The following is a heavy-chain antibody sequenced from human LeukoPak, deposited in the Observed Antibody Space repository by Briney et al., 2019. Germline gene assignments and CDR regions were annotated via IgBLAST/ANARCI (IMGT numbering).Heavy chain of an antibody. CDR2: NSSSSSTI. D-gene: IGHD6-13*01. V-gene: IGHV3-48*02. J-gene: IGHJ5*02. Sequence: GSLRLSCAASGFTFSSYSMNWVRQAPGKGLEGVSYNSSSSSTIYYADSVKGRFTISRDNAKNSLYLQMNSLRDEDTAVYYCARDYSLGLSIAAAGPSWFDPWGQETLVTVSS. CDR1: GFTFSSYS. CDR3: ARDYSLGLSIAAAGPSWFDP.